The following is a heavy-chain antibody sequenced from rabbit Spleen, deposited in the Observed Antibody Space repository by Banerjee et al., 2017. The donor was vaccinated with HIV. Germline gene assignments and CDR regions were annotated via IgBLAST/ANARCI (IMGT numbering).Heavy chain of an antibody. CDR1: GIDFSSYYY. D-gene: IGHD7-1*01. CDR2: IEIGSSGFT. V-gene: IGHV1S40*01. Sequence: QSLEESGGDLVKPGASLTLTCKASGIDFSSYYYMCWVRQAPGKGLEWVACIEIGSSGFTYYANWAKGRFTCSKASSTTVTLQMTSLTVADTATYFCARDTGTSFSSYGMDLWGPGTLVTVS. CDR3: ARDTGTSFSSYGMDL. J-gene: IGHJ6*01.